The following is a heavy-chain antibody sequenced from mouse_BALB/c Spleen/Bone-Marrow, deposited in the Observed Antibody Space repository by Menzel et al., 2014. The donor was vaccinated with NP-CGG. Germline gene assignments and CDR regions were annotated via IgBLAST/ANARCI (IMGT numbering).Heavy chain of an antibody. J-gene: IGHJ3*01. D-gene: IGHD2-2*01. V-gene: IGHV2-9*02. CDR3: ARGGYGYDGTFAY. Sequence: QVQLKESGPGLVSPSQSLSITCTVSGFSLTSYGVHWIRQPPGKGLEWLGVIWAGGSANYKSALVSRLSISKDNSKSQVFLKMNSLQTDDTATYYCARGGYGYDGTFAYWGQGTLVTVSA. CDR2: IWAGGSA. CDR1: GFSLTSYG.